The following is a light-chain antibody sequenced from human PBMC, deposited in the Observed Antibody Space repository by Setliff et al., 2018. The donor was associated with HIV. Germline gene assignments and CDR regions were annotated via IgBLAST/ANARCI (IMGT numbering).Light chain of an antibody. CDR2: EVT. CDR1: NSDIGSYNY. CDR3: SLYAGNNNFV. J-gene: IGLJ1*01. V-gene: IGLV2-8*01. Sequence: QSALTQPPSASGSPGQSVAISCTGTNSDIGSYNYVSWYQQHPGKAPKLMIYEVTKRPSGVPDRFSGSKSGNTASLTVSGLQAEDEADYYCSLYAGNNNFVFGTGTKVTVL.